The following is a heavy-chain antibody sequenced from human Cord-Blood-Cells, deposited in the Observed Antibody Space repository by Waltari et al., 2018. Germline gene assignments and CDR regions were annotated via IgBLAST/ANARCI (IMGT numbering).Heavy chain of an antibody. Sequence: QVQLVQSGAEVKKPGASVKVSCKASGYTFTSYGISWVRQAPGQGLEWMGWISAYNGNTNYAQKLQGRVTMTTDASASRAYMELRRLRSDDTAVYYCARFYWGLQNAFDIWGQGTMVIVSS. V-gene: IGHV1-18*04. J-gene: IGHJ3*02. CDR3: ARFYWGLQNAFDI. CDR1: GYTFTSYG. D-gene: IGHD7-27*01. CDR2: ISAYNGNT.